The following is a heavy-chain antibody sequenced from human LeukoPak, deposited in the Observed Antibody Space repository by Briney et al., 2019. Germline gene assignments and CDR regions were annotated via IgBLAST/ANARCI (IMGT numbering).Heavy chain of an antibody. Sequence: GGSLRLSCAASGFTFSSYGMHWVRQAPGKGLEWVAVILSDGSKEFYTDSVKGRFTISRDNSKNTLYLQMNSLRAEDTAVYFCARVCSGTSCSDYWGQGTLVTVSS. J-gene: IGHJ4*02. CDR2: ILSDGSKE. CDR1: GFTFSSYG. V-gene: IGHV3-33*01. D-gene: IGHD2-15*01. CDR3: ARVCSGTSCSDY.